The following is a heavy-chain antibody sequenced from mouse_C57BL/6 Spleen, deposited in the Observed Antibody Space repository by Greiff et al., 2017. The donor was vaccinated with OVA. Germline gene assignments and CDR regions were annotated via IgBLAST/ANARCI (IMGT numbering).Heavy chain of an antibody. CDR1: GFTIKNTY. J-gene: IGHJ2*01. D-gene: IGHD1-1*01. CDR3: AHYGSSYGY. CDR2: IEPANGNT. V-gene: IGHV14-3*01. Sequence: EVQLQQSVAELVRPGDSVKLSCTASGFTIKNTYMHWVKQRPEQGLEWIGRIEPANGNTKYAPKFQGKATITANTSSHTAYLQLSTLTSEDTASYYCAHYGSSYGYWGQGTTLTVSS.